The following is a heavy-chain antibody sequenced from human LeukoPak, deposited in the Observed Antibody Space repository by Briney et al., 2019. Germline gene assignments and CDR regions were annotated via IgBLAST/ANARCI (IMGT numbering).Heavy chain of an antibody. J-gene: IGHJ4*02. CDR2: IYPSDLDI. CDR3: ARGDPTGGNYHTHDY. Sequence: GESLKISCKGSGYSVTSYWIAWVRQMPGKGLEWMGIIYPSDLDIRYSPSFQGQVTMSVDKSNSIAYLQWNSLKASDTGMYFCARGDPTGGNYHTHDYWGQGTLVTVPS. CDR1: GYSVTSYW. V-gene: IGHV5-51*01. D-gene: IGHD5-24*01.